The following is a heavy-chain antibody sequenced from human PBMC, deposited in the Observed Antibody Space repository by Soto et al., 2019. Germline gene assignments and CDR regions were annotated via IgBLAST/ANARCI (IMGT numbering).Heavy chain of an antibody. J-gene: IGHJ6*02. V-gene: IGHV4-39*01. CDR2: IYYSGST. Sequence: SETLSLTCTVSGGSISSSSYYWGWIRQPPGKGLEWIGSIYYSGSTYYNPSLKSRVTISVDTSKNQFSLKLSSVTAADTAVYYCATSDGSGSYYNPPLYYGMDVWGQGTTVTVSS. CDR3: ATSDGSGSYYNPPLYYGMDV. D-gene: IGHD3-10*01. CDR1: GGSISSSSYY.